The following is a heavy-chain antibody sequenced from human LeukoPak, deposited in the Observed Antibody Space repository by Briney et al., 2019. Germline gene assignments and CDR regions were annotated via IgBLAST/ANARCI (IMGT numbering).Heavy chain of an antibody. CDR1: GGSFSSYY. J-gene: IGHJ4*02. CDR2: IYYSGST. Sequence: SETLSLTCTVSGGSFSSYYWSWIRQPPGKGLEWIGYIYYSGSTNYNPSLKSRVTISVDTSKNQFSLKLSSATAADPAVNYCGGRGCDYGNDYWGQGTLVTVSS. V-gene: IGHV4-59*12. CDR3: GGRGCDYGNDY. D-gene: IGHD3-10*01.